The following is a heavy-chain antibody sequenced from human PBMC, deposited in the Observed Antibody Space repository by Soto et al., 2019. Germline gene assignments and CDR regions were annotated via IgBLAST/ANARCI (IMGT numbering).Heavy chain of an antibody. CDR1: GGSFSGSY. CDR2: INQSGST. J-gene: IGHJ3*02. Sequence: PSETLSLTCAVYGGSFSGSYWNWIRQPPGKGLEWIGEINQSGSTNYNPSLKSRVTISVDTSKNQFSLKLSSVTAADSAVHYCARVVGSSGWYYGSFDIWGPGTMVTVS. D-gene: IGHD6-19*01. V-gene: IGHV4-34*01. CDR3: ARVVGSSGWYYGSFDI.